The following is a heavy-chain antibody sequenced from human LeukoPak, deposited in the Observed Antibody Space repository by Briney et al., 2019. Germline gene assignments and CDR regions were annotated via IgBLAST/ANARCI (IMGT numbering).Heavy chain of an antibody. J-gene: IGHJ4*02. CDR2: IYYSGST. CDR3: ARGGVLKSVDY. V-gene: IGHV4-39*01. Sequence: SETLSLTCTVSGGSISSSSYYWGWIRQPPGKGLEWIGSIYYSGSTYYNPSLKSRVTISVDTSKNQFSLKLSSVTAADTAVYYCARGGVLKSVDYWGQGTLVAVSS. CDR1: GGSISSSSYY. D-gene: IGHD3-16*01.